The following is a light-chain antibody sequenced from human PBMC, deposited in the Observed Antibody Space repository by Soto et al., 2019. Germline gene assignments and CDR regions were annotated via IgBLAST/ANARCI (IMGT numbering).Light chain of an antibody. J-gene: IGLJ1*01. CDR3: AAWDDSLSGYV. CDR2: RNN. V-gene: IGLV1-47*01. Sequence: QSVLTEPPSASGTPGRRVTISCSGSSSNIGSNYVYWYQQLPGTAPKLLIYRNNQRPSGVPDRFSGSKSGTSASLAISGLRSEDEADYYCAAWDDSLSGYVFGPGTKVTVL. CDR1: SSNIGSNY.